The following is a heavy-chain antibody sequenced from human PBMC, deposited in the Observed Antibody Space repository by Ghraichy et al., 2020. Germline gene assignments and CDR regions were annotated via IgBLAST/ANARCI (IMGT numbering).Heavy chain of an antibody. CDR2: IKQDGSEQ. Sequence: GGSRRLSCAASGFTFSRYWMSWVRQAPGKGLEWVGNIKQDGSEQYYADSVKGRFTISRDNAKNSLYLQMNSLGVEDTAVYYCARVTYYFVSGTYNFGMDVWGQGTTVTVSS. J-gene: IGHJ6*02. V-gene: IGHV3-7*01. CDR1: GFTFSRYW. CDR3: ARVTYYFVSGTYNFGMDV. D-gene: IGHD3-10*01.